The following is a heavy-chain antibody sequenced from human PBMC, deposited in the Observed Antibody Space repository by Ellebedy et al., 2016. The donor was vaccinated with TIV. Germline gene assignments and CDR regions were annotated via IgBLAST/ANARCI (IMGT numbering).Heavy chain of an antibody. CDR1: GYTFTSYF. CDR2: INPSDGST. J-gene: IGHJ5*02. D-gene: IGHD2-15*01. V-gene: IGHV1-46*01. Sequence: AASVKVSCKASGYTFTSYFMHWVRQAPGQGLEWMGSINPSDGSTSYPQKFQGRLTLTRDTSTSTVYLELSSLRYDDTALYYCARDVAGFDPWGQGTLVTVSS. CDR3: ARDVAGFDP.